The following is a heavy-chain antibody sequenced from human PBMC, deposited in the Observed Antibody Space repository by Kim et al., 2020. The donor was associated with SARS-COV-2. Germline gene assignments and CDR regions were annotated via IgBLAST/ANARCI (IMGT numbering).Heavy chain of an antibody. J-gene: IGHJ3*02. D-gene: IGHD6-13*01. CDR3: VRQLVQGAAFDI. Sequence: NYNPSLKSRVTISVDTSKNQFSLKLSSVTAADTAVYYCVRQLVQGAAFDIWGQGTMVTVSS. V-gene: IGHV4-61*07.